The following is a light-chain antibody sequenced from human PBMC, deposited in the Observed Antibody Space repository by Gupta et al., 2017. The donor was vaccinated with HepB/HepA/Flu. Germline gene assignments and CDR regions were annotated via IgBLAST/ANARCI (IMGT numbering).Light chain of an antibody. Sequence: QSVLTQPPSASATPGPRVTIPCFGSTSTIGSNFVSWYQQVPGSAPKPLIFSNNQRTSGVPIRFSGSRSGTSAALAISGLQADDEADYYCSAWEDSLSGPNWVFGGGTKVTV. CDR1: TSTIGSNF. J-gene: IGLJ3*02. V-gene: IGLV1-44*01. CDR2: SNN. CDR3: SAWEDSLSGPNWV.